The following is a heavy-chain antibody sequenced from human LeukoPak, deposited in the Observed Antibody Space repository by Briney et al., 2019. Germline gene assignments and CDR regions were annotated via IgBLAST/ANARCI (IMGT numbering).Heavy chain of an antibody. J-gene: IGHJ4*02. V-gene: IGHV1-8*01. Sequence: ASVKVSCKASGYTFTSYDIHWVRQATGQGLEWMGWMNPNSGNTGYAQKFQGRVTMTRNTSISTAYMELSGLRSEDTAVYYCARGRREIVVVITTYSFDYWGQGTLVTVSS. CDR3: ARGRREIVVVITTYSFDY. CDR2: MNPNSGNT. D-gene: IGHD3-22*01. CDR1: GYTFTSYD.